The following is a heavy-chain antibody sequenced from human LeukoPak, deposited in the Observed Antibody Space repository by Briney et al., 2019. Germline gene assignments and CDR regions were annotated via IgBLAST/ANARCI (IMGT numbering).Heavy chain of an antibody. CDR1: GGTFSSYA. D-gene: IGHD1-26*01. Sequence: GASVKVSCKASGGTFSSYAISWVRQAPGQGLEWMGWISAYNGNTNYAQKLQGRVTMTTDTSTSTAYMELRSLRSDDTAVYYCARVVEGIVGPNADYWGQGTLVTVSS. J-gene: IGHJ4*02. CDR2: ISAYNGNT. CDR3: ARVVEGIVGPNADY. V-gene: IGHV1-18*01.